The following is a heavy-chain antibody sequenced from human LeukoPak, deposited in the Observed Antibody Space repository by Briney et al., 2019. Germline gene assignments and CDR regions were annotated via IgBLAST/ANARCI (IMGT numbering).Heavy chain of an antibody. CDR1: GFIFSDYY. CDR3: AREPYYDSSGYCLDY. D-gene: IGHD3-22*01. Sequence: GGSLRPSCAASGFIFSDYYMSWIRRAPGKGLEWVSYISSSGSIIYYADSVKGRFTISRDNAKNSLYLQMNSLRVEDTAVYYCAREPYYDSSGYCLDYWGQGTLVTVSS. J-gene: IGHJ4*02. V-gene: IGHV3-11*01. CDR2: ISSSGSII.